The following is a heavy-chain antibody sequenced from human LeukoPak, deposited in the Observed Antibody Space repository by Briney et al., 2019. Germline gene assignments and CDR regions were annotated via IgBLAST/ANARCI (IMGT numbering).Heavy chain of an antibody. Sequence: GGSLRLSCAASGFTFSSYGMHWVRQAPGKGLEWVAVIWYDGSNKYYADSVKGRFTISRDNSKNTLYLQMNSPRAEDTAVYYCARDVSSSWLDYWGQGTLVTVSS. CDR2: IWYDGSNK. D-gene: IGHD6-13*01. J-gene: IGHJ4*02. CDR1: GFTFSSYG. V-gene: IGHV3-33*01. CDR3: ARDVSSSWLDY.